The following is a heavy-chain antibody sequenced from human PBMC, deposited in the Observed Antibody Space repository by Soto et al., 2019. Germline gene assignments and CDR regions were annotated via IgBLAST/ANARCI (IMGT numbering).Heavy chain of an antibody. CDR3: ARARGSGYHTFDY. D-gene: IGHD3-22*01. V-gene: IGHV4-30-4*01. Sequence: SETLSLTCTVSGGSISSGDYYWSWIRQPPGKGLEWIGYIYYSGSTYYNPSLKSRVTISVDTSKNQFSLKLSSVTAADTAVYYCARARGSGYHTFDYWGQGTLVTVSS. CDR2: IYYSGST. J-gene: IGHJ4*02. CDR1: GGSISSGDYY.